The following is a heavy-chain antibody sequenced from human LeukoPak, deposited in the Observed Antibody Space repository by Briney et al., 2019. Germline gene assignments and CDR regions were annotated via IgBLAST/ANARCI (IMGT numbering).Heavy chain of an antibody. V-gene: IGHV5-51*01. D-gene: IGHD3-22*01. CDR2: IYPGDSDT. Sequence: GESLKISCEASGYSFANYWVGWVRQMPGEGLECMGIIYPGDSDTRYSPSFQGQVTISADKSINTAYLQLRSLKASDSAMYYCARRSHIDSSGSLDYWGQGTLVTVSS. CDR3: ARRSHIDSSGSLDY. CDR1: GYSFANYW. J-gene: IGHJ4*02.